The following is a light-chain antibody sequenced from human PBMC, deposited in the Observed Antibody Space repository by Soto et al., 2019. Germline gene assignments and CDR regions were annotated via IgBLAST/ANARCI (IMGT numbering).Light chain of an antibody. V-gene: IGKV4-1*01. J-gene: IGKJ4*01. CDR3: QQYYSTPLT. CDR1: QSVLFSTKNKNY. CDR2: WAS. Sequence: IVVTQSLASLAVSLGERSTIDCSSSQSVLFSTKNKNYLAWYQHKQGQPPKLLIYWASTRESGVPDRFSGSGSGTDFTLTISSLQAEDVAVYYCQQYYSTPLTFGGGTKVDIK.